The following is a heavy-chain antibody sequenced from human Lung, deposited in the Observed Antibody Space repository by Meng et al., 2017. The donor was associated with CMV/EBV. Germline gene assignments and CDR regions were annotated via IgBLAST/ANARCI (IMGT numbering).Heavy chain of an antibody. V-gene: IGHV3-30*02. J-gene: IGHJ4*02. CDR2: IRHDGTNK. Sequence: GESLKISCAASGFRFDDYGMHWVRQTPGKGLEWVAFIRHDGTNKFYGDSVKGRFTISRDNSKNTVYLQMNSLRPGETAVYYCAKDLLLFGGPNAYFDQWGQGAXVTVSS. CDR1: GFRFDDYG. CDR3: AKDLLLFGGPNAYFDQ. D-gene: IGHD3-16*01.